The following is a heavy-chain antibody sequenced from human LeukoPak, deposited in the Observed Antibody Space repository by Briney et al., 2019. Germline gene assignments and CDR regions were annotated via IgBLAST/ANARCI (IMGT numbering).Heavy chain of an antibody. CDR1: GFTFSSYA. D-gene: IGHD3-16*01. Sequence: PGESLRLSCAASGFTFSSYAMSWVRQAPGKGLEWVSTISGGGGRTWYADSVKGRFTISRDNSKNTVDAQLNSLRAEDTAVYYCAKFRGSEKTVIDCWGQGTLVTVSS. J-gene: IGHJ4*02. CDR2: ISGGGGRT. V-gene: IGHV3-23*01. CDR3: AKFRGSEKTVIDC.